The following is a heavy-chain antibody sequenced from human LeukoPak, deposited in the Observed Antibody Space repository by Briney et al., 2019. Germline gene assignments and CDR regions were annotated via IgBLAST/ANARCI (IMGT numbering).Heavy chain of an antibody. Sequence: ASVKVSCKASGYTFTGYYMHWVRQAPGQGLEWMGWINSNSGGTNYAQKFQGRVTMTRDTSISTAYMELSRLRSDDTAVYYCARFRVPAAIFPNLQNGFVDPWGQGTLVTVSS. V-gene: IGHV1-2*02. J-gene: IGHJ5*02. D-gene: IGHD2-2*01. CDR2: INSNSGGT. CDR3: ARFRVPAAIFPNLQNGFVDP. CDR1: GYTFTGYY.